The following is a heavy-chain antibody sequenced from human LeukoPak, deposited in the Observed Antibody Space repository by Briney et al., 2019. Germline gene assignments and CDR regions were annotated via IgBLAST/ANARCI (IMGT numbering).Heavy chain of an antibody. CDR2: ISAYNGNT. CDR1: GYTFTSYG. V-gene: IGHV1-18*01. J-gene: IGHJ4*02. D-gene: IGHD3-16*02. Sequence: ASVKVSCKASGYTFTSYGITWVRQAPGQGLEWMGWISAYNGNTDYAQKLQGRVTMTTDTSTTTAYMELRSLRSDDTAVYYCARDRDSVWGSYRHTPEYWGQGTLVTVSS. CDR3: ARDRDSVWGSYRHTPEY.